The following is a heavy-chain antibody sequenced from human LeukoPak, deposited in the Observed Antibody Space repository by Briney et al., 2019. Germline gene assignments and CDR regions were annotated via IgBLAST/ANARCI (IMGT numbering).Heavy chain of an antibody. CDR2: INSDGSST. CDR3: ARGPTVVVTAIPGKYFQH. V-gene: IGHV3-74*01. Sequence: GSLRLSCAASGFTFSSYWMHWVRQAPGKGLVWVSRINSDGSSTNYADSVKGRFTISRDNAKNTLYLQMNSLRAEDTAVYYCARGPTVVVTAIPGKYFQHWGQGTLVTVSS. D-gene: IGHD2-21*02. J-gene: IGHJ1*01. CDR1: GFTFSSYW.